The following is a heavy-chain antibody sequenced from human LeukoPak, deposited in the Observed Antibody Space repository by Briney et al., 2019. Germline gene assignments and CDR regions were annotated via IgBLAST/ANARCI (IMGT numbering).Heavy chain of an antibody. J-gene: IGHJ4*02. CDR2: IWYDGSEE. Sequence: GRSLRLSCAASGFSFRSNAMHWVRQAPGKGLEWVAIIWYDGSEEYYADSVKGRFIISRDNSKNTLYLQMNSLRSEDTAVYYCARGGISARPDYWGQGTLVTVSS. V-gene: IGHV3-33*01. CDR3: ARGGISARPDY. D-gene: IGHD6-6*01. CDR1: GFSFRSNA.